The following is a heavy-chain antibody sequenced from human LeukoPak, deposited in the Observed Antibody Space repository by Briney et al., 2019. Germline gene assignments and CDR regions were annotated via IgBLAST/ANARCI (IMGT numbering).Heavy chain of an antibody. Sequence: GGSLRLSCAASGFTFSSFSMYWVRQAPGKGLEWVSYILSSSSTTYYADSVKGRFTISRDNAKNSLYLQMNSLRAEDTAVYYCARGRTGLWGQGTLVTVSS. J-gene: IGHJ4*02. V-gene: IGHV3-48*01. CDR2: ILSSSSTT. D-gene: IGHD3/OR15-3a*01. CDR1: GFTFSSFS. CDR3: ARGRTGL.